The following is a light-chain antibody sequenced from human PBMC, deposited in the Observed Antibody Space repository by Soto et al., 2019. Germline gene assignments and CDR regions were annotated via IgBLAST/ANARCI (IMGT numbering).Light chain of an antibody. V-gene: IGKV1-9*01. CDR3: QQLNSYPLP. Sequence: DIQLTQSPSFLSASVGGRVTITCRASQAISSHLAWYQQKPGKAPNLLIYGASTLQSRVASRFSGSGSGTQFTLTLGSLWPEDCATDYCQQLNSYPLPFGPGTTVDI. CDR1: QAISSH. CDR2: GAS. J-gene: IGKJ3*01.